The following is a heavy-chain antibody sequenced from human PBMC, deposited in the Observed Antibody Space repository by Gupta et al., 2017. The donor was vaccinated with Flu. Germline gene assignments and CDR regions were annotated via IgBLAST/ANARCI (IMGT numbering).Heavy chain of an antibody. CDR3: AKDGLVDTIFGVVTSPEQ. J-gene: IGHJ4*02. CDR2: ISYDGSNK. Sequence: KGLEWVAVISYDGSNKYYADSVKGRFTISRDNSKNTLYLQMNSLRAEDTAVYYCAKDGLVDTIFGVVTSPEQWGQGTLVTVSS. V-gene: IGHV3-30*18. D-gene: IGHD3-3*01.